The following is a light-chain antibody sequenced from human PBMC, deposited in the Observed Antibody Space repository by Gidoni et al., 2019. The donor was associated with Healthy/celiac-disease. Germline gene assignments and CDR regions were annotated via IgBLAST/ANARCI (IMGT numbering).Light chain of an antibody. CDR1: QSISSL. CDR3: QQYNSYCT. J-gene: IGKJ2*02. CDR2: DAY. Sequence: DIQMSQSPSTLAASVGDRVTITCRASQSISSLLSWYQQKPVKAPKLLIYDAYSLESGVPSRFSGSGSGTEFILTISSLQHDDFATYYCQQYNSYCTFGQGTKLEIK. V-gene: IGKV1-5*01.